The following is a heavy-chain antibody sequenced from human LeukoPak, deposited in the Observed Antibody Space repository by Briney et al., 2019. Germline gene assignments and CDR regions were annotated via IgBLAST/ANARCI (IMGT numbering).Heavy chain of an antibody. D-gene: IGHD4-17*01. V-gene: IGHV4-59*01. J-gene: IGHJ4*02. Sequence: PSETLSLTCTVSGGSISSYYWSWIRQPPGKGLEWIGYIYYSGSTNYNPSLKSRVTISVDTSKNQFSLKLSSVTAADTAVYYCARSSAPTVTTNPFDYWGQGTLVTVSS. CDR1: GGSISSYY. CDR2: IYYSGST. CDR3: ARSSAPTVTTNPFDY.